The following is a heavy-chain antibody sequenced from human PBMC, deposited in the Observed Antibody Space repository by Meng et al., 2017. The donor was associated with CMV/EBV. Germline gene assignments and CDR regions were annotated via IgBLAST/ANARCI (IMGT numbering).Heavy chain of an antibody. V-gene: IGHV1-69*01. CDR2: IIHSFGTA. D-gene: IGHD1-20*01. J-gene: IGHJ2*01. Sequence: AELVQAGGVVEKAGSSGNVSRQASGGSFRIYAISWVRQAPGHGLEWMGGIIHSFGTANSAQKFQGRGTITADESTSTAYMELSSLRSEDTAVYACASVTGIGWWYFDLWGRGTLVTVSS. CDR3: ASVTGIGWWYFDL. CDR1: GGSFRIYA.